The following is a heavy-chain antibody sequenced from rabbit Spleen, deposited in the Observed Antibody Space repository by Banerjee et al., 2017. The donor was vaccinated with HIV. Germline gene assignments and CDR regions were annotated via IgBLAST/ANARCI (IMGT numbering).Heavy chain of an antibody. CDR2: IVGESSGGT. J-gene: IGHJ4*01. CDR1: GFSFSSSYW. D-gene: IGHD5-1*01. CDR3: ARAPTFGVDGHTFYYFNL. V-gene: IGHV1S45*01. Sequence: EQLEESGGDLVKPEGSLTLTCTASGFSFSSSYWICWVRQAPGKGLEWIGCIVGESSGGTDYASWAKGRFTISRTSSTTVTLQMTSLTAADTATYFCARAPTFGVDGHTFYYFNLWGQGTLVTVS.